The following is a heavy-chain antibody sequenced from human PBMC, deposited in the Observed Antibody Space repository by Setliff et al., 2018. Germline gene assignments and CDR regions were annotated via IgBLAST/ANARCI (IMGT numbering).Heavy chain of an antibody. CDR1: GFTFSNYW. CDR3: VTGMGTHYYDPSAQGPFAI. Sequence: GESLKISCVTSGFTFSNYWMHWVRQPQGKGLLWVSRIDGEGNNINYADSVKGRFTISRDNARNTVYLQMNGLRAEDTAVYYCVTGMGTHYYDPSAQGPFAIWGQGTMVTVSS. V-gene: IGHV3-74*01. CDR2: IDGEGNNI. J-gene: IGHJ3*02. D-gene: IGHD3-22*01.